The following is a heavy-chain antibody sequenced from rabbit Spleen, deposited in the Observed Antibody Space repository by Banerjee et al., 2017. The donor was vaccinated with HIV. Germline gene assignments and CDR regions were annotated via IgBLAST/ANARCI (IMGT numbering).Heavy chain of an antibody. CDR2: IDTGRSGFT. J-gene: IGHJ6*01. CDR3: ARDSGSSFSSYGMDL. CDR1: GVSFTNNNY. Sequence: QSLEESGGDLVKPGASLTLTCTASGVSFTNNNYMCWVHQAPGKGLEWIACIDTGRSGFTYFASWAKGRFTISKTSSTTVTLQMTSLTAADTATYFCARDSGSSFSSYGMDLWGPGTLVTVS. D-gene: IGHD8-1*01. V-gene: IGHV1S40*01.